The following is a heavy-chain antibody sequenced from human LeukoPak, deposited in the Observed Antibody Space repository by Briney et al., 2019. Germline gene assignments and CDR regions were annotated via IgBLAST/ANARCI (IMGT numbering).Heavy chain of an antibody. CDR2: IYYSGST. V-gene: IGHV4-59*08. Sequence: SETLSLTCAVYGGSFSSYYWSWIRQPPGKGLEWIGYIYYSGSTNYNPSLKSRVTISVDTSKNQFSLKLSSVTAADTAVYYCAAGGLDSSDLFDYWGQGTLVTVSS. J-gene: IGHJ4*02. CDR1: GGSFSSYY. CDR3: AAGGLDSSDLFDY. D-gene: IGHD6-25*01.